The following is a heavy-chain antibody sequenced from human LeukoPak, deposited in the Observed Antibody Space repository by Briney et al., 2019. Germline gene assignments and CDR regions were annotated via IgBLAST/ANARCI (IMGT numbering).Heavy chain of an antibody. CDR2: ISAYNGNT. Sequence: ASVKVSCKASGYTFTSYGISWVRQAPGQGLEWMGWISAYNGNTNYAQKLQGRVTMTTGTSTSTAYMELRSLRSDDMAVYYCARDRGFWSGYDLDYWGQGTLVTVSS. CDR1: GYTFTSYG. D-gene: IGHD3-3*01. CDR3: ARDRGFWSGYDLDY. V-gene: IGHV1-18*03. J-gene: IGHJ4*02.